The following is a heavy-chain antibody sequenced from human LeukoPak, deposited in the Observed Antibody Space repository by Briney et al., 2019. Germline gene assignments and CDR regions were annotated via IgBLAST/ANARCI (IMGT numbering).Heavy chain of an antibody. Sequence: GGSLRLSCAASGFTFSSYGMHWVHQAPGKGLECVSYISSRGTTIYYADSVKGRFTISRDNSKNTLYLQMNSLRAEDTAVYYCAKSPWRGSGSYYDYWGQGTLVTVSS. CDR2: ISSRGTTI. D-gene: IGHD3-10*01. CDR3: AKSPWRGSGSYYDY. CDR1: GFTFSSYG. V-gene: IGHV3-NL1*01. J-gene: IGHJ4*02.